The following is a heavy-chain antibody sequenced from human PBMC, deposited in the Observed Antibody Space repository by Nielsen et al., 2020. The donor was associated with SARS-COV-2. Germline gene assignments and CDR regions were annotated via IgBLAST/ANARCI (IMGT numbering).Heavy chain of an antibody. Sequence: GGSLRLSCAASGFTFNSYTMNWVRQAPGKGLEWVSSITGSSRYIYSADSVKGRFTISRDSAKNSVFLQMNSLRAEDTAVYYCAREGSRGFYPDFWGQGTLVTVSS. CDR3: AREGSRGFYPDF. CDR1: GFTFNSYT. D-gene: IGHD3-10*01. CDR2: ITGSSRYI. V-gene: IGHV3-21*01. J-gene: IGHJ4*02.